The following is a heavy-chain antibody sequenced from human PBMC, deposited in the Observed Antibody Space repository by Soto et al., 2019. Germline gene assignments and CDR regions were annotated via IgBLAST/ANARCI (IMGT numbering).Heavy chain of an antibody. CDR1: GGSISSGGYY. J-gene: IGHJ4*02. Sequence: QVQLQESGPGLVKPSQTLSLTCTVSGGSISSGGYYWNWIRQPPGKGLEWIGYIYYSGSTYYNPSRKSRVTISVDTSKNQFSLKLSSVAAADTAVYYCARGTVEGDSDYWGQGTLVTVSS. D-gene: IGHD4-17*01. CDR2: IYYSGST. V-gene: IGHV4-30-4*01. CDR3: ARGTVEGDSDY.